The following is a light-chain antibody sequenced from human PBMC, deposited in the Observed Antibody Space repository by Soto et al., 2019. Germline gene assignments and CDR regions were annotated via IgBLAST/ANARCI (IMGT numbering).Light chain of an antibody. CDR1: SSAFASYNL. CDR3: CSYAGGGSGPCV. Sequence: QSALTQPASVSGSPGQSITISCTGTSSAFASYNLVSWYQQHPGKDPQLIISEVSKRPSGVSTRFSASKSGNTASLTISGLQAEDEADYYCCSYAGGGSGPCVFGSGTKVTVL. V-gene: IGLV2-23*02. J-gene: IGLJ1*01. CDR2: EVS.